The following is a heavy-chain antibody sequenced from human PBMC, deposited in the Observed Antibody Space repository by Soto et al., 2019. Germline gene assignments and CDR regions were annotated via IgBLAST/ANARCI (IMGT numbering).Heavy chain of an antibody. CDR3: VRDSFAYLAF. V-gene: IGHV3-30-3*01. Sequence: GGSLRLSCAASGLTFSSYAMHWVRQAPGKGLEWVAVISYDGSNKYYADSVKGRFTISRDNSKNTLYLQMNSLRAEDTAVYYSVRDSFAYLAFWGQGTLVTVSP. CDR2: ISYDGSNK. J-gene: IGHJ4*02. CDR1: GLTFSSYA. D-gene: IGHD2-21*01.